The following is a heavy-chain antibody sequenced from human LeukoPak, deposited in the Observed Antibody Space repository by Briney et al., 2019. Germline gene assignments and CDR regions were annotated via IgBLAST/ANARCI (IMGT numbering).Heavy chain of an antibody. D-gene: IGHD3-22*01. J-gene: IGHJ4*02. CDR1: GFTFSSYA. CDR2: ISYDGSNK. V-gene: IGHV3-30-3*02. CDR3: AKHFDIVVVIAFFDY. Sequence: GGSLRLSCAASGFTFSSYAMHWVRQAPGKGLEWVAVISYDGSNKYYADSVKGRFTISRDNSKNTLYLQMNSLRAEDTAVYYCAKHFDIVVVIAFFDYWGQGTLVTVSS.